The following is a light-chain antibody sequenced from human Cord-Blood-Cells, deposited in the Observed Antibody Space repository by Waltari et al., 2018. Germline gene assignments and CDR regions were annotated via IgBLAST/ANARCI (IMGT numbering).Light chain of an antibody. Sequence: DIQMTQSPSSLSASVGDRVTITCQASQDISNYLNWYQQKPGKASKLLIYDASNLETGVPSRFSGSGSGTDFTFTISSLQPEDFATYYCQQSYSTPYTFGQGTKLEIK. CDR2: DAS. CDR1: QDISNY. CDR3: QQSYSTPYT. V-gene: IGKV1-33*01. J-gene: IGKJ2*01.